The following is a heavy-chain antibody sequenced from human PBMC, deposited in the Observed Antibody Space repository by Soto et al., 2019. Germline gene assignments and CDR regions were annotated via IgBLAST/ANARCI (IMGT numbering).Heavy chain of an antibody. CDR2: ISWNSGSI. Sequence: EVQLVESGGGLVQPGRSLRLSCAASGFTFDDYAMHWVRQAPGKGLEWVSGISWNSGSIGYAESVKGRFTISRDNAKNSLYMQMNSLRDEDTALYYCAKDRLNTRITMVRGVTPNWFDPWGQGTLVTVSS. J-gene: IGHJ5*02. CDR1: GFTFDDYA. D-gene: IGHD3-10*01. CDR3: AKDRLNTRITMVRGVTPNWFDP. V-gene: IGHV3-9*01.